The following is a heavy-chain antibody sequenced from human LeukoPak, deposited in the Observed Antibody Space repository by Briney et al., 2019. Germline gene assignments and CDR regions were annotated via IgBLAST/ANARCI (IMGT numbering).Heavy chain of an antibody. D-gene: IGHD4-17*01. CDR1: GYTFTGYY. V-gene: IGHV1-2*02. Sequence: ASVKVSCKASGYTFTGYYIHWVRQAPGQGLEWMGWINPNSGGTNYAQKFQGRVTMTRDTSISTAYMELSRLRSDDTAVYYCARSVTTDYYFDYWGQRTLVTVSS. CDR2: INPNSGGT. CDR3: ARSVTTDYYFDY. J-gene: IGHJ4*02.